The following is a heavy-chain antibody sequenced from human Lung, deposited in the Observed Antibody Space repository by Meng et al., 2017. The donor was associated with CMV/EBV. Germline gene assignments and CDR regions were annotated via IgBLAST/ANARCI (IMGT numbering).Heavy chain of an antibody. CDR2: IYPGDSDT. Sequence: KVSXKGSGYSFTSYWIGWVRQMPGKGLEWMGIIYPGDSDTRYSPSFQGQVTISADKSISTAYLQWSSLKASDTAMYYCARWGYAGGDAFDIWGQGTMVTVSS. V-gene: IGHV5-51*01. J-gene: IGHJ3*02. CDR1: GYSFTSYW. D-gene: IGHD3-16*01. CDR3: ARWGYAGGDAFDI.